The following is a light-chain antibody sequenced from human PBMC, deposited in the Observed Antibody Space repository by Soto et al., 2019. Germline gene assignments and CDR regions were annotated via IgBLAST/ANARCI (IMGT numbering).Light chain of an antibody. J-gene: IGKJ1*01. CDR1: QTISSW. CDR2: KAS. CDR3: QHYNSYSEA. Sequence: DIQMTQSPSTLSGSVGDRVTITCRASQTISSWLAWYQQKPGKAPKLLIYKASTLKSGVPSRFSGSGSGTEFTLTISSPQPDEFATYYCQHYNSYSEAFGQGTKVELK. V-gene: IGKV1-5*03.